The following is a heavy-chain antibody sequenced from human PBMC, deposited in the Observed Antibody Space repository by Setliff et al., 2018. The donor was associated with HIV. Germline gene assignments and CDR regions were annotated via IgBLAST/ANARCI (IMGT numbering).Heavy chain of an antibody. D-gene: IGHD1-1*01. J-gene: IGHJ4*02. CDR3: ARQLSNSLES. Sequence: PSETLSLTCTVSGDSMNSVSYSWAWLRQSAGKGPEWIGHVYARGSANYNPSLTSRVTISVPTSKNQFSLNLNSVTAADTATYYCARQLSNSLESWGQGTPVTVSS. CDR2: VYARGSA. CDR1: GDSMNSVSYS. V-gene: IGHV4-61*09.